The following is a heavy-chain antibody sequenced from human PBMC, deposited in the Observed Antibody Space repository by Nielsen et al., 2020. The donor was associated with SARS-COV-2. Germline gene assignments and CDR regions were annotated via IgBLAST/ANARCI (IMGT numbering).Heavy chain of an antibody. Sequence: GESLKISCAASGFTFSSYAMSWVRQAPGKGLEWVSAISGSGGSTYYADSVKGRFTISRDNSKNTLYLQMNSLRAEDTAVYYCAKGTTIFGVVHWFDPWGQGTLVTVSS. CDR1: GFTFSSYA. CDR2: ISGSGGST. J-gene: IGHJ5*02. CDR3: AKGTTIFGVVHWFDP. D-gene: IGHD3-3*01. V-gene: IGHV3-23*01.